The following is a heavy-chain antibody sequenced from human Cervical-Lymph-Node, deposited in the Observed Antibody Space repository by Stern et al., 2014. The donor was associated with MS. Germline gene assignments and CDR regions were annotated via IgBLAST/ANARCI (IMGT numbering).Heavy chain of an antibody. CDR2: INPSAGNT. V-gene: IGHV1-46*01. CDR1: GYSFTSYF. CDR3: ARDEGADY. J-gene: IGHJ4*02. Sequence: DQLVASGAEVKKPGASVKVSCMASGYSFTSYFINWVRQAPGQGLEWMGIINPSAGNTNYAQKFQGRVVMTSDTSTGTVYMELSSLRSEDTAVYYCARDEGADYWGQGTLVTVSS.